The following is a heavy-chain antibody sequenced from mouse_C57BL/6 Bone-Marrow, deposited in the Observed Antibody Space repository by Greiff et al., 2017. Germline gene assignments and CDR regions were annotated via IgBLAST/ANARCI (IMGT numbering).Heavy chain of an antibody. V-gene: IGHV2-5*01. CDR1: GFSLTSYG. CDR3: AKGITTVVATDYYAMDY. Sequence: VQLQQSGPGLVQPSQSLSITCTVSGFSLTSYGVHWVRQSPGKGLEWLGVIWSGGSTDYNAAFLSRLSLPNVYSQCHVSFKLTSLLADDTAIYYCAKGITTVVATDYYAMDYWGKGTSVTVSS. D-gene: IGHD1-1*01. CDR2: IWSGGST. J-gene: IGHJ4*01.